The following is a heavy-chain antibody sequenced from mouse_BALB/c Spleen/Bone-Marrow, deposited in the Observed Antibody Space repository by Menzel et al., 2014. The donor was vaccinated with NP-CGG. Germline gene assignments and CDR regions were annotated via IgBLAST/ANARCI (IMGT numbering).Heavy chain of an antibody. Sequence: QVQLQQSGAELARPGASVKLSCKASGYTFTDYYINWVRRRTGQGLEWIGEIYPGNGNTYYNEKFKGKATLTADKSSSTAYMQLSSLTSEDSAVYLCARGGYYRYDGFAYWGQGTLVTVSA. V-gene: IGHV1-77*01. CDR2: IYPGNGNT. J-gene: IGHJ3*01. CDR3: ARGGYYRYDGFAY. D-gene: IGHD2-14*01. CDR1: GYTFTDYY.